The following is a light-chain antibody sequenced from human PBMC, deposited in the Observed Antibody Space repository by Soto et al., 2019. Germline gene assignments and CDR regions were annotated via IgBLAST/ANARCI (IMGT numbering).Light chain of an antibody. CDR3: QQYTNWPPT. CDR2: GAS. V-gene: IGKV3-15*01. Sequence: EIVMTQSPATLSVSPGERATLSCRASQSVSINLAWYQQKPGQAPKLLIYGASIRATGIPARFSGSGSGTEFTLTISSLQSEDFAVYYCQQYTNWPPTFGQGTKVEIK. J-gene: IGKJ1*01. CDR1: QSVSIN.